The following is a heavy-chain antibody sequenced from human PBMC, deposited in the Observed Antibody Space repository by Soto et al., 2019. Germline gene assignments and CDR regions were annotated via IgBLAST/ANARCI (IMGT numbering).Heavy chain of an antibody. CDR2: ISYDGSKK. D-gene: IGHD6-13*01. V-gene: IGHV3-30*03. CDR3: SIFLFSSRWARGPGYGMDV. Sequence: GGSLRLSCAASGFTFSNYDMYWVRQAPGKGLEWVAVISYDGSKKYYAVSVKGRFTISRDNSKNTLYLQMNSLRAEDTAVYFCSIFLFSSRWARGPGYGMDVWGQGTTVTVSS. CDR1: GFTFSNYD. J-gene: IGHJ6*02.